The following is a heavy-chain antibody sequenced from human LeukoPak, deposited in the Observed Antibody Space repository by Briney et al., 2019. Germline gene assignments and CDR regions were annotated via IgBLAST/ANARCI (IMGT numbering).Heavy chain of an antibody. J-gene: IGHJ4*02. CDR2: IYYSGST. Sequence: SETLSLTCTVSGGSISSHYWSWIRQPPGKGLEWIGYIYYSGSTNYNPSLKSRVTISVDTSKNQFSLKLSSVTAADTAVYYCARSMAYCGGDCYPYYFDYWGQGTLVTVSS. CDR3: ARSMAYCGGDCYPYYFDY. V-gene: IGHV4-59*11. D-gene: IGHD2-21*02. CDR1: GGSISSHY.